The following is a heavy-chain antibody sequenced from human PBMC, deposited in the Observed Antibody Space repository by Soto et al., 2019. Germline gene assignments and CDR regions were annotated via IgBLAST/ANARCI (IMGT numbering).Heavy chain of an antibody. D-gene: IGHD3-3*02. CDR3: ARDHFSPRMDV. CDR2: ISSSSGSI. J-gene: IGHJ6*02. Sequence: PGGSLRLSCAASGFTFNTYSLNWVRQAPGKGLEWVSFISSSSGSIFYADSVKGRFTISRDNAKNSLYLQMNSLRAEDTAVYYCARDHFSPRMDVWGQGTTVTVSS. CDR1: GFTFNTYS. V-gene: IGHV3-48*01.